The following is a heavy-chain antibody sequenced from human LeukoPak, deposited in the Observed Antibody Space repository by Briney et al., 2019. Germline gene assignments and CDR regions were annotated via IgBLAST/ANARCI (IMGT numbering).Heavy chain of an antibody. Sequence: QSGGSLRLSCAASGFTFSSYAMSWVRQAPGKGLEWVSAISGSGGSTYYADSVKGRFTISRDNSKNTLYLQMNSLRAEDTAVYYCAKDFPPSVAGHLYYYYYGMDVWGQGTTVTVSS. CDR1: GFTFSSYA. J-gene: IGHJ6*02. D-gene: IGHD6-19*01. CDR2: ISGSGGST. V-gene: IGHV3-23*01. CDR3: AKDFPPSVAGHLYYYYYGMDV.